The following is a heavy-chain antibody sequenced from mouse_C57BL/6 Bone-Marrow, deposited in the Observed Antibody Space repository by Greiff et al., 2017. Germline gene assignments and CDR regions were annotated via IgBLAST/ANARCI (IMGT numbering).Heavy chain of an antibody. CDR3: ARRVCYDYDGFAY. D-gene: IGHD2-4*01. CDR1: GFTFSSYG. J-gene: IGHJ3*01. CDR2: ISSGGSYT. Sequence: EVKVVESGGDLVKPGGSLKLSCAASGFTFSSYGMSWVRQTPDKRLEWVATISSGGSYTYYPDSVKGRFTISRDNAKNTLYLQMSSLKSEDTAMYYCARRVCYDYDGFAYWGQGTLVTVSA. V-gene: IGHV5-6*01.